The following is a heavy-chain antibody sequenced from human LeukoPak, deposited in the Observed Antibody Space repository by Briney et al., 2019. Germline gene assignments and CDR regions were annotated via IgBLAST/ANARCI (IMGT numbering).Heavy chain of an antibody. Sequence: PGGSLRLSWAASGFTFSDYYMSWIRQAPGKGLEWVSYISGSGSTIYYADSVKGRFTISRDNAKNSLYLQMNSLRAEDTAVYYCARDLDYGVYADYWGQGTLVTVSS. J-gene: IGHJ4*02. D-gene: IGHD4-17*01. CDR3: ARDLDYGVYADY. CDR1: GFTFSDYY. V-gene: IGHV3-11*01. CDR2: ISGSGSTI.